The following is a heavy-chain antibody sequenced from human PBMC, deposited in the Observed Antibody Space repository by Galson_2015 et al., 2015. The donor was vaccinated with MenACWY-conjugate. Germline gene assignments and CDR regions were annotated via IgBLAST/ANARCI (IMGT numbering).Heavy chain of an antibody. CDR1: GFTFSDYY. J-gene: IGHJ5*02. CDR2: ISSRSSES. CDR3: ARGWVVANMQGFDA. V-gene: IGHV3-11*03. Sequence: SLRLSCAASGFTFSDYYMSWIGQAPGKGLECISYISSRSSESNYADSVKGRFTIFRDNAKNSLYLQMNSLRAEDTAVYYCARGWVVANMQGFDAWGQGTLVTVSS. D-gene: IGHD2-15*01.